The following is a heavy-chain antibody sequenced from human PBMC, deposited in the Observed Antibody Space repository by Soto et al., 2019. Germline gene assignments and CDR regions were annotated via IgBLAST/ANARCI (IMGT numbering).Heavy chain of an antibody. V-gene: IGHV4-59*01. Sequence: SDTLSLTCTVSGGSISSYYWSWIRQPPGKGLEWIGYMYNTGSTIYNPSLKSRVTISVDTSKNQFSLKLNSVTAADTAVYYCARDLWGYCGADCYRQDVWGQGTTVTVS. CDR3: ARDLWGYCGADCYRQDV. CDR1: GGSISSYY. CDR2: MYNTGST. D-gene: IGHD2-21*02. J-gene: IGHJ6*02.